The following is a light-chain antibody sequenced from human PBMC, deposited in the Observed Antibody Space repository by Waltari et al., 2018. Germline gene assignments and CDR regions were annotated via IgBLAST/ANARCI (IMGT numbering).Light chain of an antibody. J-gene: IGLJ1*01. Sequence: QSALTQPPSASGSPGQSVAISCTGTSSDVGGYHYVPWYQRHPGKAPKLIIYEVSQRPSGVPDRFSGSKSGNTASLTVSGLQAEDEADYYCSSYAGNNNKVFGTGTKVTVL. CDR2: EVS. V-gene: IGLV2-8*01. CDR3: SSYAGNNNKV. CDR1: SSDVGGYHY.